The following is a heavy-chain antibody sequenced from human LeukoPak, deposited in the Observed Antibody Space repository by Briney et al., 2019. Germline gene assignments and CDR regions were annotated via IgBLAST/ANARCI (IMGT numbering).Heavy chain of an antibody. CDR2: ISSSSSII. V-gene: IGHV3-48*01. D-gene: IGHD6-13*01. Sequence: GGSLRLSCAASGFTFSSYSMDWVRQAPGKGLEWVSYISSSSSIIYYADSVKGRFTISRDNAKNSLYLQMNSLRAEDTAVYYCARDGLVGSSWYETWVDVWGKGTTVTVSS. J-gene: IGHJ6*04. CDR3: ARDGLVGSSWYETWVDV. CDR1: GFTFSSYS.